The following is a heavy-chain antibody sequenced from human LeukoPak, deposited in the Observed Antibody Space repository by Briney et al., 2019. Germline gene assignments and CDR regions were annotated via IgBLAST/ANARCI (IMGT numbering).Heavy chain of an antibody. CDR3: ARDVRGCSGGSCYYYYYYMDV. Sequence: SVKVSCKVSGGTFSSYAISWVRQAPGQGLEWMGRIIPIFGTANYAQKFQGRVTITTDESTSTAYMELSSLRSEDTAVYYCARDVRGCSGGSCYYYYYYMDVWGKGTTVTVSS. J-gene: IGHJ6*03. CDR2: IIPIFGTA. CDR1: GGTFSSYA. D-gene: IGHD2-15*01. V-gene: IGHV1-69*05.